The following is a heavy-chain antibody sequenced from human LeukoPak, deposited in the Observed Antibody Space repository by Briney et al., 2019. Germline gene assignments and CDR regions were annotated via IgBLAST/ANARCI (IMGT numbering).Heavy chain of an antibody. V-gene: IGHV1-46*01. CDR1: GYTFTSYY. CDR3: VKESGFMVAPNSAFDI. CDR2: MNPSGGST. Sequence: ASVKVSCKAFGYTFTSYYMHWVRQAPGQGLEWMGIMNPSGGSTSYAQKFQDRVSMTRDTSTSTVYMELSSLRAEDTAVYYCVKESGFMVAPNSAFDIWGQGTMVTVSS. J-gene: IGHJ3*02. D-gene: IGHD4/OR15-4a*01.